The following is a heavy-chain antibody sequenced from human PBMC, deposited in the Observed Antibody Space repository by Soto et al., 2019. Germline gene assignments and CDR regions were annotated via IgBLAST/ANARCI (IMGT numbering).Heavy chain of an antibody. D-gene: IGHD2-2*02. CDR1: GDTFSTYG. CDR2: IIPLFGTA. Sequence: QAQLVQSGAEVKKPGSSVKVSCQASGDTFSTYGIHWVRQAPGQGLEWMGGIIPLFGTANYAQRFQDRVTITADKSTSTAYMILSSLRPEDTAVYYCARRYCSSVACYSLYGFDMWGQGTMVAVSS. J-gene: IGHJ3*02. CDR3: ARRYCSSVACYSLYGFDM. V-gene: IGHV1-69*06.